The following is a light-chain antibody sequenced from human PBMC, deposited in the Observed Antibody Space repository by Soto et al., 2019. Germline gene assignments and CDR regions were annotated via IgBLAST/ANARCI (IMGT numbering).Light chain of an antibody. J-gene: IGKJ4*01. Sequence: IVMTQSPATLSLSPGERATLSCRASQSINSNLAWYQQKPGQAPRLFIFRASSRATGLPARFSASGSGTDFKLTNSSLQSEDFAVDYCQQYNNWPRATFGGGTKVEIK. CDR2: RAS. V-gene: IGKV3-15*01. CDR3: QQYNNWPRAT. CDR1: QSINSN.